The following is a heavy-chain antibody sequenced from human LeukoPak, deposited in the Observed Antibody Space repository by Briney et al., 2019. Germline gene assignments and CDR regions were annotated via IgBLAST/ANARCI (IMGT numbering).Heavy chain of an antibody. Sequence: PSETLSLTCTVSGGSISSYYWSWIRQPAGKGLEWIGRIYTSGSTNYNPSLKSRVTMSVDTSKNQFSLKLSSVTAADTAVYYYAREVSPPGIAVAGTWVKKHAFDIWGQGTMVTVSS. CDR2: IYTSGST. CDR3: AREVSPPGIAVAGTWVKKHAFDI. D-gene: IGHD6-19*01. J-gene: IGHJ3*02. CDR1: GGSISSYY. V-gene: IGHV4-4*07.